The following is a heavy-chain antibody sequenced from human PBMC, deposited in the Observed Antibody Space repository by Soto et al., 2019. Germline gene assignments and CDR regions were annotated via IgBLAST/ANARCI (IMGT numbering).Heavy chain of an antibody. V-gene: IGHV1-69*05. CDR1: GGTFSSYA. J-gene: IGHJ2*01. Sequence: QVQLVQSGAEVKKPGSSVKVSCKASGGTFSSYAISWVRQAPGQGLEWMGGIIPIFGTANYAQKFQGRVTTAXXEXTXXAYMELSSLRSEDTAVYYCASLSMMAAGTHWYFDLWGRGTLVTVSS. CDR3: ASLSMMAAGTHWYFDL. CDR2: IIPIFGTA. D-gene: IGHD3-22*01.